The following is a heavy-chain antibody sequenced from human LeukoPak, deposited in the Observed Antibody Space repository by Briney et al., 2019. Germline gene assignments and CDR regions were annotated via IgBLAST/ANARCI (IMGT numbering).Heavy chain of an antibody. CDR2: INHSGST. D-gene: IGHD3-9*01. CDR1: GGSISSSSYY. Sequence: PSETLSLTCTVSGGSISSSSYYWGWIRQPPGKGLEWIGEINHSGSTNYNPSLKSRVTISVDTSKNQFSLKLSSVTAADTAVYYCARGIDEYYDILTGHDAFDIWGQGTMVTVSS. CDR3: ARGIDEYYDILTGHDAFDI. J-gene: IGHJ3*02. V-gene: IGHV4-39*07.